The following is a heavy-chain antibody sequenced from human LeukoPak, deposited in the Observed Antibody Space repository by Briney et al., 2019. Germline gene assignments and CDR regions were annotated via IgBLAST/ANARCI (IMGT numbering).Heavy chain of an antibody. Sequence: ASVKVSCKASGYTFTSYDINWVRQATGQGLEWMGWMNPNSGSTGYAQKFQGRVTMTRNTSISTAYMELSSLRSEDTAVYYCARGRMVRGSGYYYYGMDVWGQGTTVTVSS. CDR2: MNPNSGST. V-gene: IGHV1-8*01. CDR1: GYTFTSYD. CDR3: ARGRMVRGSGYYYYGMDV. J-gene: IGHJ6*02. D-gene: IGHD3-10*01.